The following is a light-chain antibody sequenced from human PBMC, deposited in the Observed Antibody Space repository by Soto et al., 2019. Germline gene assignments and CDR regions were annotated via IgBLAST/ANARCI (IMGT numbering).Light chain of an antibody. CDR1: SSDVGGYNY. J-gene: IGLJ1*01. CDR2: EVS. CDR3: SSYTSSSTLLV. V-gene: IGLV2-14*01. Sequence: QSALTQPASVSGSPGQSITISCTGTSSDVGGYNYVSWYQQHPGKAPKLMIYEVSNRPSGDSNRFSGSKSGNTASLTISGRQAEDEADYYCSSYTSSSTLLVFGSGTKLTVL.